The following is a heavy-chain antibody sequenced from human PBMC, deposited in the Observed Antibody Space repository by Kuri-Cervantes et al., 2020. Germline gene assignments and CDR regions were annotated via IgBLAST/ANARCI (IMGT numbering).Heavy chain of an antibody. CDR3: ARVALYGYSYGCDY. Sequence: ESLKISCTVSGGSISSYYWSWIRQPPGKGLEWIGYIYYSGSTNYNPSLKSRVTISVDTSKNQFSLKLSSVTAADTAVYYCARVALYGYSYGCDYWGQGTLVTVSS. D-gene: IGHD5-18*01. J-gene: IGHJ4*02. V-gene: IGHV4-59*08. CDR1: GGSISSYY. CDR2: IYYSGST.